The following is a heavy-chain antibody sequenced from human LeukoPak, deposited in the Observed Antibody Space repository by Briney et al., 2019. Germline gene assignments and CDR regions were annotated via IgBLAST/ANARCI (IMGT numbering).Heavy chain of an antibody. CDR1: GFTFSSYA. J-gene: IGHJ5*02. Sequence: PGGSLRLSCASSGFTFSSYAMSWVRQAPGKGLEWVSTIGGTGVRTYYADSVKGRFTISRDNSKNTLYLQMNSLRAEDTALYYCAKDRSRWFGEFHLWGQGTLVTVSS. D-gene: IGHD3-10*01. CDR3: AKDRSRWFGEFHL. V-gene: IGHV3-23*01. CDR2: IGGTGVRT.